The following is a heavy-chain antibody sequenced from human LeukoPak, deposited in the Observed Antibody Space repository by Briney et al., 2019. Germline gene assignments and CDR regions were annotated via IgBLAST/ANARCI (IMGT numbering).Heavy chain of an antibody. J-gene: IGHJ4*02. CDR1: GGSFSGYY. Sequence: PSETLSLTCAVYGGSFSGYYWSWIRQPPGKGLEWIGEINHSGSTNYNPSLKSRVTISVDTSKNQFSLKLSSVTAADTAVYYCARGLDSSGSDSDYWGQGTLVTVSS. V-gene: IGHV4-34*01. D-gene: IGHD3-22*01. CDR2: INHSGST. CDR3: ARGLDSSGSDSDY.